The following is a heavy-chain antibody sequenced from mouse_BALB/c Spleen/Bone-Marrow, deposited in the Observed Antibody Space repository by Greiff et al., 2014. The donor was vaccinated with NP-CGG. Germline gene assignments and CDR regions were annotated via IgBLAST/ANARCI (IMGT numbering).Heavy chain of an antibody. Sequence: VQLQQSAAELARPGASVKMSCKTSGYTFTYYTMHWVKQRPGQGLEWIGYINPSSGYTDYNQNFKVKTTLTTDKSSSTAYLQLRSLRLAASAVDYCYRENYDYDGDAMDYWGQGTSVTVSS. CDR1: GYTFTYYT. V-gene: IGHV1-4*02. CDR2: INPSSGYT. CDR3: YRENYDYDGDAMDY. J-gene: IGHJ4*01. D-gene: IGHD2-4*01.